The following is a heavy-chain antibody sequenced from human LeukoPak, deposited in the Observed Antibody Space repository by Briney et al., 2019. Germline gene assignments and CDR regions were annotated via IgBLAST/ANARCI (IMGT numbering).Heavy chain of an antibody. J-gene: IGHJ3*02. CDR2: ISSSGSTI. CDR1: GFTFSTCG. D-gene: IGHD3-3*01. Sequence: GGSLRLSCAASGFTFSTCGMHWVRQAPGKGLEWVSYISSSGSTIYYADSVKGRFTISRDNARNSLYLQMSSLRDEDTAVYYCARDQFYAFDIWGQGTMVTVSS. V-gene: IGHV3-48*02. CDR3: ARDQFYAFDI.